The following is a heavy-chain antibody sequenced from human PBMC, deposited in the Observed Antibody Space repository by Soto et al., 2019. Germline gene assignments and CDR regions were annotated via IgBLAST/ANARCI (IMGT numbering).Heavy chain of an antibody. J-gene: IGHJ4*02. CDR2: TYYRSKWYN. V-gene: IGHV6-1*01. CDR3: ASSVSAGYSYGYYFDY. Sequence: KQSQTLSLTCAISGDSVSSNSAAWNWIRQSPSRGLEWLGRTYYRSKWYNDYAVSVKSRITINPDTSKNQFSLQLNSVTPEDTAVYYCASSVSAGYSYGYYFDYWGQGTLVTVSS. D-gene: IGHD5-18*01. CDR1: GDSVSSNSAA.